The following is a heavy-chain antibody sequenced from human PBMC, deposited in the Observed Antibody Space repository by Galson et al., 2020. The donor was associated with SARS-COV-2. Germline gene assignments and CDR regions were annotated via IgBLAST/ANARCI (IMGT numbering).Heavy chain of an antibody. Sequence: SETLSLTCAVYGGSFSGYYWSWIRQPPGKGLEWIGEINHSGSTNYTPSLKSRVTISVDTSKNQFSLKLSSVTAADTAVYYCARGTFPEQRYCSSTSCYAPRRGEFDPWGQGTLVTVSS. CDR1: GGSFSGYY. D-gene: IGHD2-2*01. J-gene: IGHJ5*02. CDR2: INHSGST. V-gene: IGHV4-34*01. CDR3: ARGTFPEQRYCSSTSCYAPRRGEFDP.